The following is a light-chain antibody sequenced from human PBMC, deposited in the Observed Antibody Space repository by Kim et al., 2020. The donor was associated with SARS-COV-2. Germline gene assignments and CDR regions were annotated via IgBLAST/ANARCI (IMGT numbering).Light chain of an antibody. Sequence: GQKGTISCSGSSSNIGINYVSWYQQLPGTAPKLLIYKNNKRPSGIPDRFSGSKSGTSASLGITGLQTGDEADYYCGAWDDSLSAGVFGGGTQLTVL. V-gene: IGLV1-51*01. J-gene: IGLJ2*01. CDR1: SSNIGINY. CDR2: KNN. CDR3: GAWDDSLSAGV.